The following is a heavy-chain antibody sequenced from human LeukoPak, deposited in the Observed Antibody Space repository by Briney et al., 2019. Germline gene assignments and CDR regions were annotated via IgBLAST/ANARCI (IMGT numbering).Heavy chain of an antibody. CDR3: ARTVTIAAAGTSADYFDY. D-gene: IGHD6-13*01. CDR1: GDSITNHY. Sequence: SETLSLTCIVSGDSITNHYWSLIRRPPGKGLELIGYIYYSGSINYNPSLKSRVTISVDTSKNQFSLKLSSVTAADTAVYYCARTVTIAAAGTSADYFDYWGQGTLVTVSS. CDR2: IYYSGSI. J-gene: IGHJ4*02. V-gene: IGHV4-59*11.